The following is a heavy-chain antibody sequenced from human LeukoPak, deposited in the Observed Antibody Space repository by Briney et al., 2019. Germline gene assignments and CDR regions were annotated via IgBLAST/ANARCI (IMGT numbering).Heavy chain of an antibody. Sequence: ASVKVSCKASGYTFTSYAMHWVRQAPGQRLEWMGWINAGNGNTKYSQKLQGRVTITRDTSASTAYMELSSLRSEDTAVYYCARDRGLGGDYTDYWGQGTLVTVSS. V-gene: IGHV1-3*01. CDR1: GYTFTSYA. CDR3: ARDRGLGGDYTDY. CDR2: INAGNGNT. J-gene: IGHJ4*02. D-gene: IGHD3-10*01.